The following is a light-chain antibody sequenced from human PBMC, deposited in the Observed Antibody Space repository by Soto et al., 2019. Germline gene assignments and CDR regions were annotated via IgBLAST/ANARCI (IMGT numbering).Light chain of an antibody. J-gene: IGLJ2*01. V-gene: IGLV2-14*01. CDR1: SRDVGAYNY. Sequence: QSVLTQPAAVSGSPGQSITISCTGTSRDVGAYNYVSWYQQSPGKVPKLILFDVSNRPSGISTRFSGSKSGNTASLTISGLQSDDEAVYYCSSHTSSSTQVFGVGTQLTVL. CDR2: DVS. CDR3: SSHTSSSTQV.